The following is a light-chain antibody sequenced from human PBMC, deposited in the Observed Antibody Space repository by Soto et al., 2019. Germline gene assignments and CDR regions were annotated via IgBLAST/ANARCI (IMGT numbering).Light chain of an antibody. J-gene: IGLJ1*01. CDR3: SSYTSSSTPYV. CDR1: SSDVGGYNY. CDR2: EVS. Sequence: QSALTQPASVSGSPGQSITISCTGTSSDVGGYNYVSWYQQHPGKAPKLMIYEVSNRPSGVSNRFSGSKSGNTASLTISGLXAXXEXDYYCSSYTSSSTPYVFGTGTKVTVL. V-gene: IGLV2-14*01.